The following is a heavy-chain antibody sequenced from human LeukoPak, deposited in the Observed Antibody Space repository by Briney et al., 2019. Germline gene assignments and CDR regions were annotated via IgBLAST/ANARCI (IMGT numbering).Heavy chain of an antibody. J-gene: IGHJ5*02. CDR1: GFTFSSYA. Sequence: GGSLRLSCAASGFTFSSYAMHWVRQAPGKGLEWVAVISYDGSNKYYADSVKGRFIISRDNSKNTLYLQMNSLRAEDTAVYYCAKDWSGNYNWSDPWGQGTLVTVSS. CDR3: AKDWSGNYNWSDP. D-gene: IGHD3-3*01. CDR2: ISYDGSNK. V-gene: IGHV3-30*04.